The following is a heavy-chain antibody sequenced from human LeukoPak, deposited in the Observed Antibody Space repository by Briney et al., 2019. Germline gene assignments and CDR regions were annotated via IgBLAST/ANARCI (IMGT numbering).Heavy chain of an antibody. CDR1: GGSISSYY. D-gene: IGHD3-3*01. V-gene: IGHV4-59*01. Sequence: PSETLSLTCTVSGGSISSYYWSWIRQPPGKGLEWIGYIYYSGSTNYNPSLKSRVTISVDTSKNQFSLKLSSVTAADTAVYYCARAETGEWLFQFDYWGQGTLVTASS. CDR2: IYYSGST. CDR3: ARAETGEWLFQFDY. J-gene: IGHJ4*02.